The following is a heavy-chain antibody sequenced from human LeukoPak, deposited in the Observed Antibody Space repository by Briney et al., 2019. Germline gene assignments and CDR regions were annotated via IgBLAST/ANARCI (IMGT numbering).Heavy chain of an antibody. Sequence: PGGSLRLSCAASGFTFSSYGMHWVRQAPGKGLEWVAFIRYDGSNKYYADSVKGRFTISRDNSKNTLYLQMNSLRAEDTAVYYCARGGPLPWEELYYFDYWGQGTLVTVSS. CDR3: ARGGPLPWEELYYFDY. J-gene: IGHJ4*02. V-gene: IGHV3-30*02. CDR2: IRYDGSNK. D-gene: IGHD1-26*01. CDR1: GFTFSSYG.